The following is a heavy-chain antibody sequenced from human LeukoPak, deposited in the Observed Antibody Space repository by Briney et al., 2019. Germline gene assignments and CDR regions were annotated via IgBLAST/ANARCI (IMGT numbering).Heavy chain of an antibody. V-gene: IGHV3-23*01. Sequence: GGSLRLSCAASGFTFSTFAMRWVRQAPGKGLEWVSIISASGGSTYYADSVKGRFTISRDNSKNTLYLQMNSLRAEDTAVYYCASRQYDILTGYDGALDIWGQGTMVTVSS. CDR1: GFTFSTFA. J-gene: IGHJ3*02. CDR2: ISASGGST. D-gene: IGHD3-9*01. CDR3: ASRQYDILTGYDGALDI.